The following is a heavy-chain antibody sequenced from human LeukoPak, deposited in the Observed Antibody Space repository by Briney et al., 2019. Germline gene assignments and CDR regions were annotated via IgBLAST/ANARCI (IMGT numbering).Heavy chain of an antibody. D-gene: IGHD3-22*01. J-gene: IGHJ4*02. CDR1: GGSISSNNW. Sequence: ASETLSLTCAVSGGSISSNNWWSWVRQPPGKGLEWIGEIYHSGSTNYNPSPKGRVTISVDKSKNQFSLKLSSVTAADTAVYYCATYYDSSGYKLDYWGQGTLVTVSS. CDR2: IYHSGST. V-gene: IGHV4-4*02. CDR3: ATYYDSSGYKLDY.